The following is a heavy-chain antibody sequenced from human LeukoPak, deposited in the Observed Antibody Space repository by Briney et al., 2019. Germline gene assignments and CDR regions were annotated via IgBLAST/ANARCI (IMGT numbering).Heavy chain of an antibody. V-gene: IGHV4-59*01. CDR3: ARGSTIFSGE. D-gene: IGHD3-3*01. Sequence: SETLSLTCTVSGGSISTYYWTWIRQPPGKGLEWIGYIYYSGSTNYNPSPKSRVTISVDTSKNQFSLKLSSVTAADTAVYYCARGSTIFSGEWGQGTLVTVSS. J-gene: IGHJ4*02. CDR2: IYYSGST. CDR1: GGSISTYY.